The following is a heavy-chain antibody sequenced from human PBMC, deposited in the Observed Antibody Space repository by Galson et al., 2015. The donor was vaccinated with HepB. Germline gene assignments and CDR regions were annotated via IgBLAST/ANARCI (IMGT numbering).Heavy chain of an antibody. J-gene: IGHJ4*02. CDR2: ISAYNGNT. V-gene: IGHV1-18*04. CDR1: GYTFTSYG. D-gene: IGHD6-19*01. Sequence: SVKVSCKASGYTFTSYGISWVRQAPGQGLEWMGWISAYNGNTNYAQKLQGRVTMTTDTSTSTAYMELRSLRSDDTAVYYCARVPGYSSATDPGDYWGQGTLVTVSS. CDR3: ARVPGYSSATDPGDY.